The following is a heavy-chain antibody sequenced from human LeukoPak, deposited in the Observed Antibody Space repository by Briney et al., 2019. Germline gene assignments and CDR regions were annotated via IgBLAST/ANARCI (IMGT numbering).Heavy chain of an antibody. CDR2: ISAYNGNT. CDR3: ASGAVAGAFDY. J-gene: IGHJ4*02. D-gene: IGHD6-19*01. Sequence: QAPGQGLEXMGWISAYNGNTNYAQKLQGRVTMTTDTSTSTAYMELRSLRSDDTAVYYCASGAVAGAFDYWGQGTLVTVSS. V-gene: IGHV1-18*01.